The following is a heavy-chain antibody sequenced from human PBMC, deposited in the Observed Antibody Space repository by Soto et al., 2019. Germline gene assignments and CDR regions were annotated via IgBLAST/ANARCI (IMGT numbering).Heavy chain of an antibody. Sequence: GGSLRLSCAASGFILSKYAMSWVRQAPGKGLEWVSGFTGSGGVTSYADSVKGRFTISRDTSKNTFYLQMNSLRAEDTAVYYCAKAGGDCWGQGTPVTVSS. CDR1: GFILSKYA. D-gene: IGHD3-10*01. CDR2: FTGSGGVT. J-gene: IGHJ4*02. V-gene: IGHV3-23*01. CDR3: AKAGGDC.